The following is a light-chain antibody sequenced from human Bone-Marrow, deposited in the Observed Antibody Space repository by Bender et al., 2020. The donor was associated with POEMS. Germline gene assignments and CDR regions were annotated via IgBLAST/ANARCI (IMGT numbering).Light chain of an antibody. CDR1: SSNIGSHL. J-gene: IGLJ1*01. V-gene: IGLV1-51*02. CDR2: EDN. Sequence: QSMLTQPPSMSAAPGQKVTISCSGSSSNIGSHLVSWYQQLPGAAPKLLIYEDNKRPSGIPDRFSGSRSGTSATLGITGLQTGDEADYYCGTWDTSLSVGVFGTGTKVTVL. CDR3: GTWDTSLSVGV.